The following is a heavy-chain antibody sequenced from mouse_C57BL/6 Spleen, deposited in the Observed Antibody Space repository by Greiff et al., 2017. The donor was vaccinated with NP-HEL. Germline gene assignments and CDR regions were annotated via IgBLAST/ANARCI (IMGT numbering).Heavy chain of an antibody. V-gene: IGHV14-4*01. CDR3: TLLDEDY. J-gene: IGHJ2*01. CDR2: IDPENGDT. Sequence: VQLQQSGAELVRPGASVKLSCTASGFNFKDDYMHWVKQRPEQGLEWIGWIDPENGDTEYASKFQGKATITADTSSNTAYLQLSSLTSEDTAVYYCTLLDEDYWGPGTTLTVSS. D-gene: IGHD1-1*01. CDR1: GFNFKDDY.